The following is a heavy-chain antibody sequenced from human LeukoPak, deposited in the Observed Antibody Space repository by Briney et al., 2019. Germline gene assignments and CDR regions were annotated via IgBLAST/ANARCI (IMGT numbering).Heavy chain of an antibody. V-gene: IGHV4-39*01. CDR3: ARNASDSGTSYFDY. CDR2: IYYSGST. J-gene: IGHJ4*02. CDR1: GGSISSGTYY. Sequence: PSETLSLTCTVSGGSISSGTYYWGWVRQPPGKGLEWIGSIYYSGSTSYNPSLKSRVTISVDTSKNQFSLKLDSLTDADTAVYYCARNASDSGTSYFDYWGQGTLVTVSS. D-gene: IGHD1-26*01.